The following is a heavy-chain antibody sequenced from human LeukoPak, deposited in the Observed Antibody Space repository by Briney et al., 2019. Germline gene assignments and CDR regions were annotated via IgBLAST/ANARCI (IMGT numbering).Heavy chain of an antibody. V-gene: IGHV4-39*07. CDR3: ASPKIAMSEYFQH. CDR2: IYYSGST. J-gene: IGHJ1*01. D-gene: IGHD2-21*01. CDR1: GGSISSSSYY. Sequence: SETLSLTCTVSGGSISSSSYYWGWIRQPPGKGLEWIGSIYYSGSTYYNPSLKSRVTISVDTSKNQFSLKLSSVTAADTAVYFCASPKIAMSEYFQHWGQGTLVTVSS.